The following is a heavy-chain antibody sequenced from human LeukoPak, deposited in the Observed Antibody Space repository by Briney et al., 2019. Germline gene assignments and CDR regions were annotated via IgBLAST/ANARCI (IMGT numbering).Heavy chain of an antibody. D-gene: IGHD2-2*01. CDR1: GFTFGDYT. J-gene: IGHJ4*02. V-gene: IGHV3-49*03. CDR3: SRDRCRYCSRLRLYYFDY. Sequence: PGGSLRLSCTASGFTFGDYTMSWFRQAPGKGLERVGFIRSKAYGGTTEYAASVKGRFTISRDDSKSIAYLQMNSLKTEDTAVYFCSRDRCRYCSRLRLYYFDYWGQGNLVTVSS. CDR2: IRSKAYGGTT.